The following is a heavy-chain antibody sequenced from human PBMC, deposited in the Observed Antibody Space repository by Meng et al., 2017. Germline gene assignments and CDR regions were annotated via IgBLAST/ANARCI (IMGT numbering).Heavy chain of an antibody. CDR1: GFTVSSNY. Sequence: GSLKISCAASGFTVSSNYMSWVRQAPGKGLEWVSVIYSGGSTYYADSVKGRFTISRDNSKNTLYLQMNSLRAEDTAVYYCARGGSSGWYNYWGQGTLVTVSS. J-gene: IGHJ4*02. V-gene: IGHV3-53*01. CDR3: ARGGSSGWYNY. CDR2: IYSGGST. D-gene: IGHD6-19*01.